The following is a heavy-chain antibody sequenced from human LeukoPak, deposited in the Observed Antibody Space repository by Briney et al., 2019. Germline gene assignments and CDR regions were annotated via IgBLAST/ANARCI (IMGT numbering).Heavy chain of an antibody. CDR2: IYTNGRT. V-gene: IGHV4-61*09. CDR3: ANSVGVVLLYY. CDR1: GNFISTGSYY. J-gene: IGHJ4*02. Sequence: SQTLSLTCSVSGNFISTGSYYWSWIRQPAGKGLEWIGHIYTNGRTDYNPSLKSRVTISVDKSKNQFALRLSSVTAADTAVYYCANSVGVVLLYYWGQGTLVTVSS. D-gene: IGHD2-21*01.